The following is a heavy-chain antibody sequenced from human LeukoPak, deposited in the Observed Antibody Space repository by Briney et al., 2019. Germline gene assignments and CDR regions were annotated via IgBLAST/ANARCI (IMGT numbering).Heavy chain of an antibody. CDR2: MSGSGYYT. D-gene: IGHD3-3*01. CDR3: AKMEGQRLYDYCMDV. CDR1: GFAFSNFA. J-gene: IGHJ6*03. V-gene: IGHV3-23*01. Sequence: GGSLRLSCAASGFAFSNFAMSWARQAPGKGLEWVSAMSGSGYYTYYVESVKGRFTISRDNSKNTLYLHMNSLRADDTAVYYCAKMEGQRLYDYCMDVWGRGTTVTVSS.